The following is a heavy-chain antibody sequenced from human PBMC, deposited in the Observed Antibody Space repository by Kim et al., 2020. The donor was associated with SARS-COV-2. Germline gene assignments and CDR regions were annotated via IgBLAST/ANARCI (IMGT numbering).Heavy chain of an antibody. J-gene: IGHJ4*02. V-gene: IGHV1-3*01. Sequence: ASVKVSCKASGYTFKTYPIHWLRQAPGQRLEWMGWVNAANDQTKYSQKFQGRVTISRDTSANTAYMELNSLTTKDTAFYYCVRDMNPTVYDYWGQGTLVT. CDR3: VRDMNPTVYDY. CDR2: VNAANDQT. CDR1: GYTFKTYP. D-gene: IGHD4-4*01.